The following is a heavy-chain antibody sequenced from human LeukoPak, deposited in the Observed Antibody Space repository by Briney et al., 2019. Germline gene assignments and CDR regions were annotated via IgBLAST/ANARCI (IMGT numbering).Heavy chain of an antibody. Sequence: GESLKISCKGSGYSFTSYWIGWGRQMPGKGLEWMGIIYPGDSDTRYSPSFQGQVTISADKSIRTAYLQWSSLKASATAMYYCASRGSSGWYGWDYWGPGTLVTVSS. V-gene: IGHV5-51*01. CDR2: IYPGDSDT. D-gene: IGHD6-19*01. J-gene: IGHJ4*02. CDR3: ASRGSSGWYGWDY. CDR1: GYSFTSYW.